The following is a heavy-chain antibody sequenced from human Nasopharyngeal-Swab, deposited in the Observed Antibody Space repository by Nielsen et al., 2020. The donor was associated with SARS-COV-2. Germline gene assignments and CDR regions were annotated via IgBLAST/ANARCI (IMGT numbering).Heavy chain of an antibody. Sequence: WIRQPPGKGLEWIGSIYYSGSTYYNPSLKSRVTISIDTSKNQFSLKLRSVTAADTAVYYCARIIAAAGTVGYMDVWGKGTTVTVSS. CDR3: ARIIAAAGTVGYMDV. CDR2: IYYSGST. J-gene: IGHJ6*03. D-gene: IGHD6-13*01. V-gene: IGHV4-39*01.